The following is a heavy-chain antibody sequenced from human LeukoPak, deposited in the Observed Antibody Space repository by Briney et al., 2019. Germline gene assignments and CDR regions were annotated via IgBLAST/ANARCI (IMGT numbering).Heavy chain of an antibody. Sequence: PSETLSLTCAVYGGSFSGYYWSWIRQPPGKGLEWIGEINHSGSTNYNPSLKSRVTISVDTSKNQFSLKVSSVTAADTAVYYCARRSMAGAGSFDYWGQGTPVTVSS. J-gene: IGHJ4*02. CDR3: ARRSMAGAGSFDY. V-gene: IGHV4-34*01. CDR1: GGSFSGYY. D-gene: IGHD6-13*01. CDR2: INHSGST.